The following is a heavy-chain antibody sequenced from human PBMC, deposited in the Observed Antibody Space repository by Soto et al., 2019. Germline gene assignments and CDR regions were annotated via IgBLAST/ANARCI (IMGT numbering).Heavy chain of an antibody. CDR1: GGSISGYY. CDR2: IYYSGSS. J-gene: IGHJ4*02. CDR3: VREGCSGGSCYSGYNLGIDY. D-gene: IGHD2-15*01. Sequence: SETLSLTCTVSGGSISGYYWSWIRQPPGKGLEWIGYIYYSGSSNYNPSLKSRVTIPLDTSKNQFSLRLRSVTAADTAVYYCVREGCSGGSCYSGYNLGIDYWGPGNRVTVSS. V-gene: IGHV4-59*01.